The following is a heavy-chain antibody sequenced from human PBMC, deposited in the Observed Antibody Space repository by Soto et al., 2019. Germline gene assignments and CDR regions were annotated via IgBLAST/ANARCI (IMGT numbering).Heavy chain of an antibody. Sequence: GGSLRLSCAASGFTFSSYAMSWVRQAPGKGLEWVSAISGSGGSTYYADSVKGRFTISRDNSKNTLYLQMNSLRAEDTAVYYCAKGDSGYDYHYYGMDVWGQGTTVTVSS. CDR2: ISGSGGST. J-gene: IGHJ6*02. D-gene: IGHD5-12*01. CDR3: AKGDSGYDYHYYGMDV. V-gene: IGHV3-23*01. CDR1: GFTFSSYA.